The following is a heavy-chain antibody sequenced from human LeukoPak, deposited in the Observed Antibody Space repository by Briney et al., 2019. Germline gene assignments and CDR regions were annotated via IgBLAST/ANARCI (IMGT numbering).Heavy chain of an antibody. D-gene: IGHD6-6*01. CDR1: GYTFTSYY. CDR3: ATTIGARLMYFDY. CDR2: INPSGGST. J-gene: IGHJ4*02. V-gene: IGHV1-46*01. Sequence: ASVKVSCKASGYTFTSYYMHWVRQAPGQGLEWMGIINPSGGSTSYAQKFQGRVTMTTDTSTSTAYMEVRSLRSDDTAVYYCATTIGARLMYFDYWAREPWSPSPQ.